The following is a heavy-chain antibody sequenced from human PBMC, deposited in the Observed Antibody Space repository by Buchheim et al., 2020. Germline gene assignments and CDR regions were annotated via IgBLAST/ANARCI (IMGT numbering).Heavy chain of an antibody. D-gene: IGHD3-22*01. V-gene: IGHV3-15*01. J-gene: IGHJ4*02. Sequence: EVKLVDSGGGLVKPGGSLKISCAASGFTFKNAWMSWVRQAPGKGLEWVGRIKSKVDGETSDDAAPVQGRFSISRDDSKNVLTLQMDSLKTEDTAVYYCATDPDSSSYYSFDYWGQG. CDR1: GFTFKNAW. CDR2: IKSKVDGETS. CDR3: ATDPDSSSYYSFDY.